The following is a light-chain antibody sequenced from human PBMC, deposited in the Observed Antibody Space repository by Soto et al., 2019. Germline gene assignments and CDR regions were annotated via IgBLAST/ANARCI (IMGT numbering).Light chain of an antibody. CDR1: QRVGNS. V-gene: IGKV3-11*01. J-gene: IGKJ5*01. CDR2: DTF. Sequence: EIVVIQSPATMSLSPGERATLSCRASQRVGNSLAWYQQKLGQAPRLLIYDTFNRATGVPARFSGSGSGTDFTLTISSLEPEDFAVYYCQQCREWPLTFGQGTRLEI. CDR3: QQCREWPLT.